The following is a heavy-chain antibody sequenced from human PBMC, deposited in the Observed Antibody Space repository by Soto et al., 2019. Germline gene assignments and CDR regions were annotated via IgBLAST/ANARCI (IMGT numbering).Heavy chain of an antibody. CDR2: VSYDGNIE. D-gene: IGHD2-15*01. Sequence: PGGSLRLSCAASGFTFSYYSIHWVRQAPGKGLEWVAVVSYDGNIEYYADSVKGRFSISRDNSKNTLNLQMDNLRVEDTAVYFCSRQYCSDSTCYYYNGMDVWGQGTTVTVSS. J-gene: IGHJ6*02. CDR3: SRQYCSDSTCYYYNGMDV. CDR1: GFTFSYYS. V-gene: IGHV3-30-3*01.